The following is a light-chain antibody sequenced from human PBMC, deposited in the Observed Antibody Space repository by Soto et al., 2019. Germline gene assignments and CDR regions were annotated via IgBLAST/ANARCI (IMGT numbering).Light chain of an antibody. CDR2: DAS. CDR3: QQYTTSSWT. V-gene: IGKV1-5*01. CDR1: QSISNL. Sequence: DIQMTQSPSTLSASVGERVTISCRANQSISNLLAWYQQKPGKAPKLLIYDASTLESGVPSRFRGSGSETDFTLTISGLQPDDFATYYCQQYTTSSWTFGQGTKVDIK. J-gene: IGKJ1*01.